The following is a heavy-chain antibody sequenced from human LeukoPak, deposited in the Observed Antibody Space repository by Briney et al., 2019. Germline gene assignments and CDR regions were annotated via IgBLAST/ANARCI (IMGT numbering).Heavy chain of an antibody. J-gene: IGHJ6*03. CDR1: GYTFTGYY. Sequence: GASVKVSCKASGYTFTGYYMHWLRQAPGQGLEWMGWINPNSGGTNYAQKFQGRVTMTRDTSISTAYMELSRLRSDDTAVYYCARGNRAPPYDFWSGYLTYYYMDVWGKGTTVTVSS. CDR2: INPNSGGT. D-gene: IGHD3-3*01. V-gene: IGHV1-2*02. CDR3: ARGNRAPPYDFWSGYLTYYYMDV.